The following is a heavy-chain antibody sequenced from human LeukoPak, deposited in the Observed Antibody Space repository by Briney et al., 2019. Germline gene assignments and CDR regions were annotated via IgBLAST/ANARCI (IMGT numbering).Heavy chain of an antibody. CDR2: ISYDGSNK. V-gene: IGHV3-30-3*01. J-gene: IGHJ4*02. Sequence: PGGSLRPSCAASGFTFSSYAMHWVRQAPGKGLEWVAVISYDGSNKYYADSVKGRFTISRDNSKNTLYLQMNSLRAEDTAVYYCARWFGELLGLDYWGQGTLVTVSS. CDR1: GFTFSSYA. D-gene: IGHD3-10*01. CDR3: ARWFGELLGLDY.